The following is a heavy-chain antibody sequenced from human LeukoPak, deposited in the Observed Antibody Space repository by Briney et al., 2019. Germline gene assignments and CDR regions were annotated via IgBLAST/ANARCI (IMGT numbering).Heavy chain of an antibody. D-gene: IGHD5-18*01. CDR3: GGGYSYGMAGYYYMDV. Sequence: ASVKVSCKASGYTFTSYYMHWVRQAPGQGLEWMGIINPSGGSTNYAQKFQGRVTITADESTSTAYMELSSLRSEDTAVYYCGGGYSYGMAGYYYMDVWGKGTTVTVSS. CDR1: GYTFTSYY. J-gene: IGHJ6*03. V-gene: IGHV1-46*01. CDR2: INPSGGST.